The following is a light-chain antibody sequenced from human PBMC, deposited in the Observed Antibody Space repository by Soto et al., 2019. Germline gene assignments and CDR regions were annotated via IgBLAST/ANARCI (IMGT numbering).Light chain of an antibody. CDR3: SAYRSLDIGV. Sequence: QSALTQPASVSGSPGQSITISCTGTSSDVGRYNYVSWYQQHPGKAPKLIIYEVTYRPSGVSDRFSGSKSGNTASLTISGLQAEDEADYYCSAYRSLDIGVFGTGTKVTVL. J-gene: IGLJ1*01. CDR1: SSDVGRYNY. CDR2: EVT. V-gene: IGLV2-14*03.